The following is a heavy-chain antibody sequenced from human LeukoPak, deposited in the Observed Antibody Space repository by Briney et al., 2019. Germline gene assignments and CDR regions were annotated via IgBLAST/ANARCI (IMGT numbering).Heavy chain of an antibody. Sequence: ASVKVSCKASGGTFSSYAISWVRQAPGQGLEWMGGIIPIFGTANYAQKFQGRVTITADESTSTAYMELSSLRSEDTAVYYCASNRVGWFDPWGQGTLVTVSS. CDR2: IIPIFGTA. CDR1: GGTFSSYA. D-gene: IGHD2/OR15-2a*01. CDR3: ASNRVGWFDP. J-gene: IGHJ5*02. V-gene: IGHV1-69*13.